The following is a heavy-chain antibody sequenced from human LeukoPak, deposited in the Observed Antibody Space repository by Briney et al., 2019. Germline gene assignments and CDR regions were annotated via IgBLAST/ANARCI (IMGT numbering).Heavy chain of an antibody. J-gene: IGHJ6*03. CDR3: AKVMKGSERLTMVRGVIIKTAGLYYMDV. CDR2: ISTSGVNT. CDR1: GLTVSSDA. D-gene: IGHD3-10*01. V-gene: IGHV3-23*01. Sequence: PGASLRLSCAAYGLTVSSDAMRSARHAPRKGLEWDLNISTSGVNTKYAQSGTGRLTISRDNSKHTVYLQMNSLRAEDTAVYYCAKVMKGSERLTMVRGVIIKTAGLYYMDVWGKGTTVTVSS.